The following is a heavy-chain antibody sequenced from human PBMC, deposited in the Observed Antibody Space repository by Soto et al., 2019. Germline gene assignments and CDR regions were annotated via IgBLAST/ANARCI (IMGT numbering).Heavy chain of an antibody. V-gene: IGHV4-30-2*01. CDR2: IYHSGSI. Sequence: QLQLQESGSGLVKPSQTLSLTCTVSGDSISSSGYAWSWIRQPPGKGLEWIGYIYHSGSIFYNPSLKSRGTISLDRSKNQFSLNLSSVTAADTAVYYCARVAFNFGSGSYFDDGFDIWGQGTMVTVSS. CDR1: GDSISSSGYA. D-gene: IGHD3-10*01. CDR3: ARVAFNFGSGSYFDDGFDI. J-gene: IGHJ3*02.